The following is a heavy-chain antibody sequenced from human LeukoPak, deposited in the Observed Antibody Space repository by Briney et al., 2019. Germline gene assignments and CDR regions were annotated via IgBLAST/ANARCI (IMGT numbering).Heavy chain of an antibody. J-gene: IGHJ4*02. D-gene: IGHD2-2*01. V-gene: IGHV4-34*01. Sequence: NPSETLSLTCAVYGGSFSGYYWSWIRQPPGKGLEWIGEINHSGSTNYSPSLKSRVTISVDTSKNQFSLKLSSVTAADTAVYYCARAVLGCSSTSCSDYWGQGTLVTVSS. CDR2: INHSGST. CDR1: GGSFSGYY. CDR3: ARAVLGCSSTSCSDY.